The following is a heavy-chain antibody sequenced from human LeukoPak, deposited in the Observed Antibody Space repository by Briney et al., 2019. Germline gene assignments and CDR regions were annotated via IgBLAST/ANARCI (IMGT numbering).Heavy chain of an antibody. CDR3: ARAYYDSSGYYWYGGAFDI. D-gene: IGHD3-22*01. J-gene: IGHJ3*02. Sequence: ASVKVSCKAYGYTFTSYYMHWVRQAPGQGLEWMGIINPSGGSTSYAQKFQGRVTMTRDTSTSTVYMELSSLRSEDTAVYYCARAYYDSSGYYWYGGAFDIWGQGTMVTVSS. CDR2: INPSGGST. V-gene: IGHV1-46*03. CDR1: GYTFTSYY.